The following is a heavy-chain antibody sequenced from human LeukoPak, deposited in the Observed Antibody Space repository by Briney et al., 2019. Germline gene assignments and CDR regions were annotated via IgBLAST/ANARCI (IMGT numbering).Heavy chain of an antibody. J-gene: IGHJ3*02. Sequence: GGSLRLSCAASGFTFSSYAMSWVRQVPGKGLEWVSGINWNGGSTGYADSVKGRFTISRDNAKSSLYLQMNSLRAEDTAVYYCAKVLGGAFDIWGQGTMVTVSS. CDR3: AKVLGGAFDI. D-gene: IGHD3-16*01. V-gene: IGHV3-20*04. CDR2: INWNGGST. CDR1: GFTFSSYA.